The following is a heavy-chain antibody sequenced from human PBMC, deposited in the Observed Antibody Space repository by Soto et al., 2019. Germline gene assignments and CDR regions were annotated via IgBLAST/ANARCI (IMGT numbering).Heavy chain of an antibody. CDR2: ISGSGDIT. J-gene: IGHJ4*02. CDR3: AKVPQWVLRYHDWFFDY. V-gene: IGHV3-23*01. CDR1: GFSFSNSA. Sequence: EVQLLESGGGLVQPGGSLRLSCAVSGFSFSNSAMTWVRQAPGKGLEWVSGISGSGDITYNTDSVKGRFAISRDTSKNVVYLQMRSFRAAVSAVYYCAKVPQWVLRYHDWFFDYWGQGTLVTVSS. D-gene: IGHD3-9*01.